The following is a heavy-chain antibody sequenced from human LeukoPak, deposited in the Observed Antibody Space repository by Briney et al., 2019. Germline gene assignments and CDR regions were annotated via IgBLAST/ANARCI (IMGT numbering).Heavy chain of an antibody. Sequence: GASVKVSCKASGYTFTGYFMHWVRQAPGQGLEWMGWINPNRGGTNYAQKFQGRVTMTRDTSISTAYMELCRLRSDDTAVYYCAILTAVPGTSYYGTDVWGQGTTVTVSS. CDR3: AILTAVPGTSYYGTDV. J-gene: IGHJ6*02. CDR1: GYTFTGYF. V-gene: IGHV1-2*02. CDR2: INPNRGGT. D-gene: IGHD6-19*01.